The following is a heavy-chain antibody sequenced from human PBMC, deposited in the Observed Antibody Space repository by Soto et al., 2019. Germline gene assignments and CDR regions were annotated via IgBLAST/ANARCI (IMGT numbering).Heavy chain of an antibody. CDR1: GFTFDDYA. J-gene: IGHJ4*02. D-gene: IGHD3-10*02. Sequence: GGSLRLSCAASGFTFDDYAMHWVRQAPGKGLEWVSGISWNSGSIGYADSVKGRFTISRDNAKNSLYLQMNSLRAEDTALYYCAKDTAKFGELAPFDYWGQGTLVTVSS. CDR2: ISWNSGSI. CDR3: AKDTAKFGELAPFDY. V-gene: IGHV3-9*01.